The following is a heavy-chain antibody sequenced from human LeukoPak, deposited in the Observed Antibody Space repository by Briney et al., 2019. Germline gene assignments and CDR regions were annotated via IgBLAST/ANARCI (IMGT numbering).Heavy chain of an antibody. CDR2: ISSSGNIL. CDR3: ARVTYGDYG. J-gene: IGHJ4*02. V-gene: IGHV3-48*03. D-gene: IGHD4-17*01. Sequence: GGSLRLSCAASGFTFSSYEMNWVRQAPGKGLEWVSYISSSGNILSYADSVKGRFTISSDNAKNSLYLQMNSLRAEDTAVYYCARVTYGDYGWGQGTLVTVSS. CDR1: GFTFSSYE.